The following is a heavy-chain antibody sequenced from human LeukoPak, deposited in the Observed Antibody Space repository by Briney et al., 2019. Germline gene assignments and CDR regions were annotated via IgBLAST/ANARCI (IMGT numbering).Heavy chain of an antibody. D-gene: IGHD1-26*01. CDR2: ISVYNGNT. V-gene: IGHV1-18*01. CDR3: ARVDSGRYYGHDY. Sequence: ASVKVSCKASGYTLSNYDISWVRQAPGQGLEWMGWISVYNGNTNYAQKFQGRVTMTTDTSTSTAYMELRSLRSDDTAMYYCARVDSGRYYGHDYWGQETLVTVTS. CDR1: GYTLSNYD. J-gene: IGHJ4*02.